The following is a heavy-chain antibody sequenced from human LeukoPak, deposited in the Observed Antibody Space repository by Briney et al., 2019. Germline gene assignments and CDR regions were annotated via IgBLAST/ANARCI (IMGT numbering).Heavy chain of an antibody. CDR2: IYSGGRT. J-gene: IGHJ6*02. Sequence: GGALILACSASGFSVISNYRSSVPQAPGRGLECVAVIYSGGRTNYADSVKGRFTISSDDSKDTLYLQMNSLRAEDTAVYYCARDRPLYGSGNYVWGQGTTVTVSS. CDR3: ARDRPLYGSGNYV. D-gene: IGHD3-10*01. V-gene: IGHV3-66*01. CDR1: GFSVISNY.